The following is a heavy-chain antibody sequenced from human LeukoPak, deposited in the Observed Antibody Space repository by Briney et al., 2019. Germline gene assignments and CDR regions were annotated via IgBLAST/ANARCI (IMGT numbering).Heavy chain of an antibody. D-gene: IGHD3-16*01. CDR1: GYSFTNYW. V-gene: IGHV5-51*01. CDR3: GGREAGERHHDY. CDR2: IYPGDSDT. Sequence: GESLQISCTGSGYSFTNYWIDWVGQIPGKGLECIGIIYPGDSDTRYSPSFQGQVNISSVKSISTAYLQWSSMKASYTAMYYCGGREAGERHHDYWGQGTLVTVSS. J-gene: IGHJ4*02.